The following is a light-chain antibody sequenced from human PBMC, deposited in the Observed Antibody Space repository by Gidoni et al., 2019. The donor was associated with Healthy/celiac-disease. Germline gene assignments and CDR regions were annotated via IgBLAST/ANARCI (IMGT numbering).Light chain of an antibody. J-gene: IGKJ5*01. V-gene: IGKV2-28*01. CDR3: MQALQTRVT. Sequence: DIVMTQSPLSLPVTPGEPASISCRSSQSLLHSNGYNYLDWYLQKPGQSPQLLIYLGSNRASGVPDRFSGCGSGTDFTLKISRVEAEDVGVYYCMQALQTRVTFGQXTRLEIK. CDR2: LGS. CDR1: QSLLHSNGYNY.